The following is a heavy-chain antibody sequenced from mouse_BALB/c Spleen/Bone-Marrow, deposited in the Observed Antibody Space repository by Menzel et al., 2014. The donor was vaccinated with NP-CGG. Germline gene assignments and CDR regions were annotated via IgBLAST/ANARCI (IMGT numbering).Heavy chain of an antibody. CDR2: INPSNGRT. CDR3: TNCGYD. D-gene: IGHD2-14*01. J-gene: IGHJ2*01. CDR1: GYTFTSFW. V-gene: IGHV1S81*02. Sequence: QVQLKHSGAELVKPGASVKLSCKASGYTFTSFWMHWVKLRPGQGFEGIGEINPSNGRTNYNEKFKRKATMTVDKSSSKAFMQHSSLTSDDSAVSYCTNCGYDWGRGTTLTVSS.